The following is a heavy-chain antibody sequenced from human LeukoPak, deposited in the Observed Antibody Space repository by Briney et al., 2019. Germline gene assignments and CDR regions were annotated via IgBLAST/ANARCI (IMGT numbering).Heavy chain of an antibody. CDR3: AKFKGHYYYDSSGFCDN. J-gene: IGHJ4*02. CDR2: ISAGDGDNP. Sequence: GGSLRLSCAVSGFTFSSYVMNWVRQAPGKGLEWVSVISAGDGDNPYYADSVKGRFSISRDNSNYTLHLQMNSLRAEDTAIFYCAKFKGHYYYDSSGFCDNWGQGTLVTVSS. D-gene: IGHD3-22*01. CDR1: GFTFSSYV. V-gene: IGHV3-23*01.